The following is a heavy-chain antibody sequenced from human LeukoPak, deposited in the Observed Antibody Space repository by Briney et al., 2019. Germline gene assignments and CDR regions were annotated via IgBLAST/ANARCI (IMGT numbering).Heavy chain of an antibody. CDR1: GYTFTSYG. CDR2: INPNSGGT. D-gene: IGHD3-3*01. Sequence: GASVKVSCKASGYTFTSYGISWVRQAPGQGLEWMGRINPNSGGTNYAQKFQGRVTMTRDTSISTAFMELSRLRSDDTAVYYCARELEDFWSGGYYFDYWGQGTLVTVSS. CDR3: ARELEDFWSGGYYFDY. V-gene: IGHV1-2*06. J-gene: IGHJ4*02.